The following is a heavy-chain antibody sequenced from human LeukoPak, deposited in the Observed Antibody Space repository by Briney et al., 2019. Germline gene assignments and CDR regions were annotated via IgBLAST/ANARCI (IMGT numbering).Heavy chain of an antibody. CDR1: GFTFGENA. J-gene: IGHJ6*03. CDR2: SRSRAHGGTT. D-gene: IGHD2-2*01. Sequence: GGSLRLSCTAVGFTFGENAMIWFRQSPGKGLEWVSLSRSRAHGGTTEYAASVMGRFTMSRDDSKNIAYLQMNSLETEDTAVYYCSRVERSSINNYYYYMAVWGKGTSVTVSS. CDR3: SRVERSSINNYYYYMAV. V-gene: IGHV3-49*03.